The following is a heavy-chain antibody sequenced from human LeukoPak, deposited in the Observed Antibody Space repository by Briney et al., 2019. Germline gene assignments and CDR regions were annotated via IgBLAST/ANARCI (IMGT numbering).Heavy chain of an antibody. CDR2: IKQDGSEK. CDR1: GFTFSSYW. D-gene: IGHD5-18*01. CDR3: ARDSVGYSYGTNWFDP. V-gene: IGHV3-7*01. Sequence: GGSLRLSCAASGFTFSSYWMSWVRQAPGKGLEWVANIKQDGSEKYYVDSVKGQFTISRDNAKNSLYLQMNSLRAEDTAVYYCARDSVGYSYGTNWFDPWGQGTLVTVSS. J-gene: IGHJ5*02.